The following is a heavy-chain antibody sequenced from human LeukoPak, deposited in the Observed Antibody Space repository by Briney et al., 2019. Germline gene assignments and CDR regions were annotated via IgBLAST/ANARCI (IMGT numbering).Heavy chain of an antibody. CDR1: GGSISSYY. Sequence: SETLSLTCTVSGGSISSYYWSWIRQPPGKGLEWIGYIYYSGSTNYNPSLKSRVTMSVDTSKNQFSLKLSSVTAADTAVYYCAREELGATNFFDYWGQGTLVTVSS. CDR2: IYYSGST. CDR3: AREELGATNFFDY. V-gene: IGHV4-59*01. D-gene: IGHD1-26*01. J-gene: IGHJ4*02.